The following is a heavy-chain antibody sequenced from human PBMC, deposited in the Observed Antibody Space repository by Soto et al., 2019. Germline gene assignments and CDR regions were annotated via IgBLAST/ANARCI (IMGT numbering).Heavy chain of an antibody. CDR3: ARDRTVSDGDYYYGMDV. V-gene: IGHV4-31*03. CDR2: IYYSGST. D-gene: IGHD4-17*01. J-gene: IGHJ6*02. Sequence: QVQLQESGPGLVKPSQTLSLTCTVSGGSISSGGYYWSWIRQHPGKGLEWIGYIYYSGSTDYNPSLKSRVTISVDTSKNQFSLKLSSVTAADTAVYYCARDRTVSDGDYYYGMDVWGQGTTVTVSS. CDR1: GGSISSGGYY.